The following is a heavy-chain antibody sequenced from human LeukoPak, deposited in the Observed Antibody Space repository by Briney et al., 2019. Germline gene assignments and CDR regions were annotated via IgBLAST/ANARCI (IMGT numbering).Heavy chain of an antibody. D-gene: IGHD3-10*01. J-gene: IGHJ4*02. V-gene: IGHV4-34*01. CDR1: GGSFSGYY. CDR2: INHSGST. Sequence: SETLSLTCAVSGGSFSGYYWNWIRQSPGKGLEWIGEINHSGSTHHNPSLKSRVTISVDTSQKQFSLRLTSVTAADTAVYYCARTAKYYYGSETYYFFDYWGQGTLVTVSS. CDR3: ARTAKYYYGSETYYFFDY.